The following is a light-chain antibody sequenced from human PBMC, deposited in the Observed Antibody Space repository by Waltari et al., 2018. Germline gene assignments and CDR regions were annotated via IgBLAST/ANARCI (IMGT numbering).Light chain of an antibody. CDR3: QQRSNWPPWT. Sequence: EIVLTQSPATLSLSPGERATLSCRASQSVSSYLAWYQQKPGQAPRLLIDDASNSATCIPAVFSGSGSGTDFTLTISSLEPDDFAVYYCQQRSNWPPWTFGQGTKVEIK. CDR2: DAS. J-gene: IGKJ1*01. V-gene: IGKV3-11*01. CDR1: QSVSSY.